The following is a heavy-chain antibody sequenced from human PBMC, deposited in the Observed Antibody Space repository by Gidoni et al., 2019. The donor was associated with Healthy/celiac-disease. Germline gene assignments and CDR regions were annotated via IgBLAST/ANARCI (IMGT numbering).Heavy chain of an antibody. CDR1: GFTFSSYA. CDR3: AKWVWATIFTGDYYYGMDV. Sequence: EVQLLESGGGLVQPGGSLRLSCAASGFTFSSYAMSWVRQAPGKGLVWVSAISGSGGSTYYADSVKGRFTISRDNSKNTLYLQMNSLRAEDTAVYYCAKWVWATIFTGDYYYGMDVWGQGTTVTVSS. D-gene: IGHD3-3*01. CDR2: ISGSGGST. J-gene: IGHJ6*02. V-gene: IGHV3-23*01.